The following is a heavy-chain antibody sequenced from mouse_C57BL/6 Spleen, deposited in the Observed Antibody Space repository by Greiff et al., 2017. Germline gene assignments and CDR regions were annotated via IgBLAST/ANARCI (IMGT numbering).Heavy chain of an antibody. CDR3: ARTYDYVLDY. D-gene: IGHD2-4*01. Sequence: DVQLQESGGGLVKPGGSLKLSCAASGFTFSDYGMHWVRQAPEKGLEWVAYISSGSSTIYYADTVKGRFTISRDNAKNTLFLQMTSLRSEDTAMYYCARTYDYVLDYWGQGTTLTVSS. CDR1: GFTFSDYG. CDR2: ISSGSSTI. V-gene: IGHV5-17*01. J-gene: IGHJ2*01.